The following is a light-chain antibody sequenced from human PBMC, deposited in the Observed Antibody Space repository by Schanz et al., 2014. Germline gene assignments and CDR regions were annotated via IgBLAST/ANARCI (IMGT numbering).Light chain of an antibody. CDR1: QSVLSRSNSKYY. CDR2: WAS. Sequence: DIVMTQSPDSLAVSLGERATINCKSSQSVLSRSNSKYYLAWYQQKPGQPPKLLISWASARESGVPDRFSGSGSETDFTLTISSLQAEDVAVYYCQQYYTTPFTFGPGTKVEIK. CDR3: QQYYTTPFT. V-gene: IGKV4-1*01. J-gene: IGKJ3*01.